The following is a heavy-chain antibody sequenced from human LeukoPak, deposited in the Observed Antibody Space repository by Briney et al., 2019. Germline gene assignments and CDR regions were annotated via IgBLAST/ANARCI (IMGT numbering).Heavy chain of an antibody. V-gene: IGHV3-23*01. CDR3: ARHGYNYGFDY. D-gene: IGHD5-24*01. CDR1: VFTFSTYG. CDR2: IGGGGADK. J-gene: IGHJ4*02. Sequence: PGGSLRLSCVASVFTFSTYGMRWVRQAPGKGLEWVSSIGGGGADKYYADSVQGRFTISRDNSKNTLYLQMNSLSAEDTAVYYRARHGYNYGFDYWGQGTLVTVSS.